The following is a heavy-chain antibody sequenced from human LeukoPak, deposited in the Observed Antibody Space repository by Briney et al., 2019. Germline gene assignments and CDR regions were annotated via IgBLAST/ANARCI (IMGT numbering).Heavy chain of an antibody. Sequence: GGSLRLSCAASGFTFSSDGMHWVRQAPGKGLEWVAVISYDGSNKYYADSVKGRFTISRDNSKNTLYLQMNSLRAEDTAVYYCAKFAGSYDSHDYWGQGTQVTVSS. D-gene: IGHD3-10*01. CDR3: AKFAGSYDSHDY. CDR1: GFTFSSDG. J-gene: IGHJ4*02. V-gene: IGHV3-30*18. CDR2: ISYDGSNK.